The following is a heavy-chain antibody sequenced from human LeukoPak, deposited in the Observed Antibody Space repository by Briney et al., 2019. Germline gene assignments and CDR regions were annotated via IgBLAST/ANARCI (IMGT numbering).Heavy chain of an antibody. Sequence: GGSLRLSCAASGFTFSSYSMNWVRQAPGKGLEWVSSISSSRSYIYYADSVKGRFTISRDNAKNSLYLQMNSLRAEDTAVYYCARVKAARIYYYYMDVWGKGTTVTVSS. CDR3: ARVKAARIYYYYMDV. J-gene: IGHJ6*03. CDR1: GFTFSSYS. V-gene: IGHV3-21*01. D-gene: IGHD6-6*01. CDR2: ISSSRSYI.